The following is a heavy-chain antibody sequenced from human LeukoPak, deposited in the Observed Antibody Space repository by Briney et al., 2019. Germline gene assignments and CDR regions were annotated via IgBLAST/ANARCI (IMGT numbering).Heavy chain of an antibody. CDR1: GGSISGNY. Sequence: SETLSLTCTVSGGSISGNYWTWTRQPPGKGLEWIGQTHYTGKADYNPSLRSRITISVDTSKNQMFLKVSSVTAADTAVYYCARFGPYYDMDVWGQGTTVTVSS. D-gene: IGHD3/OR15-3a*01. CDR2: THYTGKA. V-gene: IGHV4-59*01. J-gene: IGHJ6*02. CDR3: ARFGPYYDMDV.